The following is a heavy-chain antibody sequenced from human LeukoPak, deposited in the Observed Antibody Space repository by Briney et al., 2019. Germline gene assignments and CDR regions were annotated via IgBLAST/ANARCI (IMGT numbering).Heavy chain of an antibody. CDR3: ARDQVGAPNKALDI. CDR2: IYTSGST. D-gene: IGHD1-26*01. CDR1: GGSISSYY. J-gene: IGHJ3*02. V-gene: IGHV4-4*07. Sequence: PSEILSLTCTVSGGSISSYYWSWIRQPAGKGLEWIGRIYTSGSTNYNPSLKSRVTMSVDTSKNQFSLKLSSVTAADTAVYYCARDQVGAPNKALDIWGQGTMVTVSS.